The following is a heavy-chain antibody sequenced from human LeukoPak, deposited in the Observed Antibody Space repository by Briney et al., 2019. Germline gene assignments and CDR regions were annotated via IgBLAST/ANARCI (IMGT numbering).Heavy chain of an antibody. J-gene: IGHJ4*02. CDR3: ARENDYVKAY. D-gene: IGHD3-16*01. V-gene: IGHV4-4*07. CDR2: IYTSGST. Sequence: SETLSLTCTVSGGSISSYYWSWIRQPAGKGLDWIGRIYTSGSTNYDPSLKGRVTMSVDTSKNQFSLQLSSVTAADTAVYYCARENDYVKAYWGQGTLVTVSS. CDR1: GGSISSYY.